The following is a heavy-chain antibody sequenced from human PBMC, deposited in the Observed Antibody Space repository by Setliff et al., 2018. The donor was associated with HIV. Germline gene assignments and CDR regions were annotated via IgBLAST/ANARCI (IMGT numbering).Heavy chain of an antibody. Sequence: SETLSLTCTVSGGSISRRDYCWGWIRQPPGKGLEWIGSVYYTWNTCYNPSLKSRVTVSVDTSKNQFSLKLSSVTAADTAVYYCARHSIAVVIGVPERDDAFDIWGHGTMVTVSS. V-gene: IGHV4-39*01. CDR3: ARHSIAVVIGVPERDDAFDI. D-gene: IGHD2-21*01. J-gene: IGHJ3*02. CDR1: GGSISRRDYC. CDR2: VYYTWNT.